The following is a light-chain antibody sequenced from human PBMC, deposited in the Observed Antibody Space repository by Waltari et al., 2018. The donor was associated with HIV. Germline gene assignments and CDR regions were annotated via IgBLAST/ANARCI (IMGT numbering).Light chain of an antibody. Sequence: ELVLTQSPGTLSLSPGARATLSCRTSQSVTSRFLIWYQQKPSQAPRPLIYGASSWATGISHRFSGVGSGTDFTHTSSRLAPKDFAVYYCQPYGSSPLTFDGGTKVNIK. CDR3: QPYGSSPLT. J-gene: IGKJ4*01. V-gene: IGKV3-20*01. CDR1: QSVTSRF. CDR2: GAS.